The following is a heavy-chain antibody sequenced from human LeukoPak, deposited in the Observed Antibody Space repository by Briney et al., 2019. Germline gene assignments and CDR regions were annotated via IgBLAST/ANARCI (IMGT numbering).Heavy chain of an antibody. J-gene: IGHJ4*02. CDR3: ASEVVGLAFDY. Sequence: GGSLRLSCAASGFTFSNYLMHWVRHAPGKGLVWVSRISGDGRTTTYADSVKGRFTSSRDNAKNTRYLQLNSLAVEDTAVYYCASEVVGLAFDYWGQGTLAIVSS. CDR1: GFTFSNYL. V-gene: IGHV3-74*01. CDR2: ISGDGRTT. D-gene: IGHD1-26*01.